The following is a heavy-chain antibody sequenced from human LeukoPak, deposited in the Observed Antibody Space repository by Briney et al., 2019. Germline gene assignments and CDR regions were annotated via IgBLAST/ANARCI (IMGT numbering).Heavy chain of an antibody. CDR3: AKDHDSSSWYNPYQPTDAFDI. D-gene: IGHD6-13*01. J-gene: IGHJ3*02. CDR1: GYTVTSYG. CDR2: IRAYNGNT. V-gene: IGHV1-18*01. Sequence: ASVKVSCKASGYTVTSYGISWVRQAPGQGLEWMGRIRAYNGNTNYAQKLQGRVTMTTDTSTSTAYMELRSLRSDNTAVYYCAKDHDSSSWYNPYQPTDAFDIWGQGTMVTVSS.